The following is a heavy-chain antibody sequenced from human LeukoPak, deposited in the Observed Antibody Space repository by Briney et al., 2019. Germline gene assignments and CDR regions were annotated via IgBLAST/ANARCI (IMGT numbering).Heavy chain of an antibody. V-gene: IGHV4-59*01. D-gene: IGHD3-10*01. Sequence: SETLSLTCTVSGGSISSYYWSWIRQPPGKGLEWIGYTYYSGSTNYNPSLKSRVTISVDTSKNQFSLKLSSVTAADTAVYYCARRDPLWFGELDGAFDIWGQGTMVTVSS. CDR3: ARRDPLWFGELDGAFDI. CDR2: TYYSGST. CDR1: GGSISSYY. J-gene: IGHJ3*02.